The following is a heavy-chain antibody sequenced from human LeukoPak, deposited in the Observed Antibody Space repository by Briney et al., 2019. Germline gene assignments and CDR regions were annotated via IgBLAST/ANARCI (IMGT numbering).Heavy chain of an antibody. J-gene: IGHJ6*03. D-gene: IGHD4-17*01. V-gene: IGHV1-69*06. CDR2: IIPIFGTA. CDR3: ASGVTTSLYYYYMDV. CDR1: GGTFSSYA. Sequence: SVKVSCKASGGTFSSYAVSWVRQAPGQGLEWMGGIIPIFGTANYAQKFQGRVTITADKSTSTAYMELSNLRSEDTAVYYCASGVTTSLYYYYMDVWGKGTTVTVSS.